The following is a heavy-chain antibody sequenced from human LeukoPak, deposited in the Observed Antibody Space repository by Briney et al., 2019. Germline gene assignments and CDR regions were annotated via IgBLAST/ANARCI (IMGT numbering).Heavy chain of an antibody. CDR3: ARSKRITIFGVVIIRSSKNYGMDV. CDR2: INPNSGGT. CDR1: GYTFTGYY. J-gene: IGHJ6*02. D-gene: IGHD3-3*01. Sequence: ASVKVSCKASGYTFTGYYMHWVRQAPGQGLEWMGRINPNSGGTNYAQKFQGRVTMTRDTSISTAYMELSRLRSDDTAVYYCARSKRITIFGVVIIRSSKNYGMDVWGQGTTVTVSS. V-gene: IGHV1-2*06.